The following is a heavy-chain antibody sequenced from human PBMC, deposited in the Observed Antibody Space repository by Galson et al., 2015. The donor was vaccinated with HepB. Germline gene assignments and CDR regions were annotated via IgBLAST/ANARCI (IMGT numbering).Heavy chain of an antibody. J-gene: IGHJ2*01. CDR3: ARKMVRGVPDWYFDL. D-gene: IGHD3-10*01. V-gene: IGHV4-59*08. CDR1: GGSISSYY. Sequence: ETLSLTCTVSGGSISSYYWSWIRQPPGKGLEWIGYIYYSGSTNYNPSLKSRVTISVDTSKNQFPLKLSSVTAADTAVYYCARKMVRGVPDWYFDLWGRGTLVTVSS. CDR2: IYYSGST.